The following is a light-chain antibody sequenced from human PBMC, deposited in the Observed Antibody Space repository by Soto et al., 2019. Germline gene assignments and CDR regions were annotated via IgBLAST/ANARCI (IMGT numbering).Light chain of an antibody. Sequence: EIVLTQSPANLSLSPGERATLSCRASQSIRSYLAWYQQKPDQAPSLRIYDASNRATGIPARFSGSGSGTDFTLTISSLEPEDFAVYYCHQRSTWPFTFGPGTKVDIK. CDR2: DAS. J-gene: IGKJ3*01. CDR1: QSIRSY. CDR3: HQRSTWPFT. V-gene: IGKV3-11*01.